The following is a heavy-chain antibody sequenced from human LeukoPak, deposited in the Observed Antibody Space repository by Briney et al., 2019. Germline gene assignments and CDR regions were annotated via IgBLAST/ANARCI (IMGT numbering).Heavy chain of an antibody. CDR2: ISSSSTI. Sequence: GGSLRLSCAASGFTFSSYSMNWVRQAPGKGLEWVSYISSSSTIYYADSVKGRFTISRDNAKNSLYLQMNSLRAEDTAVYYCARESTTRRGVDYWGQGTLVTVSS. J-gene: IGHJ4*02. V-gene: IGHV3-48*04. D-gene: IGHD2-15*01. CDR1: GFTFSSYS. CDR3: ARESTTRRGVDY.